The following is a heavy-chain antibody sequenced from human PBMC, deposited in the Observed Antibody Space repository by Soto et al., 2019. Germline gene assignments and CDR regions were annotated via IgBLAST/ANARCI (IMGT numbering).Heavy chain of an antibody. CDR3: TKDTFGGRDS. CDR2: INPESTTI. CDR1: GIDLSIYW. V-gene: IGHV3-74*01. D-gene: IGHD2-15*01. J-gene: IGHJ4*02. Sequence: EAQLVESGGGLVQPGGSLRLSCTGSGIDLSIYWMHWVRQAPGKGLVWVSRINPESTTISYADSVKGRFTISRDNAENTLFLHMNSLSAEDTGVYYRTKDTFGGRDSWGQGTLVTVSS.